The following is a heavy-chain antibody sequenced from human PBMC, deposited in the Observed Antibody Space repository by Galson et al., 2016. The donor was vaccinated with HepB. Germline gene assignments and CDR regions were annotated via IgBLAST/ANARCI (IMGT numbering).Heavy chain of an antibody. V-gene: IGHV3-74*01. CDR3: VRGTRGWSGVDY. CDR2: INSDGSHP. Sequence: SLRLSCAASGFTFSSYSMHWARQGPGKGPLWVAGINSDGSHPYYANSMKGRFTISRDNAKNTLFLEMNSLRVEDTAVYYCVRGTRGWSGVDYWGQRTLITVSS. D-gene: IGHD6-19*01. CDR1: GFTFSSYS. J-gene: IGHJ4*02.